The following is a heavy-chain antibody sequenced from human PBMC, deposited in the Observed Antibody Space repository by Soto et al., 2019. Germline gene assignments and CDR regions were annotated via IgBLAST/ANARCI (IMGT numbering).Heavy chain of an antibody. V-gene: IGHV3-23*01. CDR3: ARVFYYAILTVKRYNMDV. J-gene: IGHJ6*02. CDR2: ISGSGGST. CDR1: GFTFSKYA. D-gene: IGHD3-9*01. Sequence: VQLLESGGDLVQPGGSLRLSCEASGFTFSKYAMSWVRQAPGKGLEWVSVISGSGGSTNYADSAKGRFTISRDNSTDTLYLHINSLRAEDTAVYDCARVFYYAILTVKRYNMDVWGQGTKVIVSS.